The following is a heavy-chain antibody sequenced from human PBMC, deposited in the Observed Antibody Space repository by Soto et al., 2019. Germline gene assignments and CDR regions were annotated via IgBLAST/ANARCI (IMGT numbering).Heavy chain of an antibody. CDR1: GGTFSSYA. J-gene: IGHJ2*01. CDR3: AGESRDGYNPNYWYFDL. D-gene: IGHD5-12*01. V-gene: IGHV1-69*01. Sequence: QVQLVQSGAEVKKPGSSVKVSCKASGGTFSSYAISWVRQAPGQGLEWMGGIIPIFGTANYAQKFQGRVTITADESTSTAYMELSSLRSENTAVYYCAGESRDGYNPNYWYFDLWGRGTLVTVSS. CDR2: IIPIFGTA.